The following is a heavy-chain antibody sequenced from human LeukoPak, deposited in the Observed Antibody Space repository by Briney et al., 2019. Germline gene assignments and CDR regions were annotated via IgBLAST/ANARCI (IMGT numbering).Heavy chain of an antibody. J-gene: IGHJ4*02. D-gene: IGHD3-3*01. Sequence: SETLSLTCTVSGGSISSYYWSWIRQPPGKGLEWIGYIYYSGSTNYNPSLKSRVTISVDTSKNQFSLKLSSVTAADTAVYYCASSFWSGSLYYFDYWGQGTLVTVSS. CDR2: IYYSGST. V-gene: IGHV4-59*08. CDR1: GGSISSYY. CDR3: ASSFWSGSLYYFDY.